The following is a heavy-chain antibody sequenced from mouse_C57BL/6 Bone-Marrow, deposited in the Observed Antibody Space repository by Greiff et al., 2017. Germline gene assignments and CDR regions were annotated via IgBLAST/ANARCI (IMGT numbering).Heavy chain of an antibody. D-gene: IGHD3-2*01. CDR2: IYPGDGDT. Sequence: QVQLQQSGAELVKPGASVKISCKASGYAFSSYWMNWVKQRPGKGLEWIGQIYPGDGDTNYNGKFKGKATLTADKSSSTAYRQLSSLTSEDSAVYFCAREVDRGYAMYYWGQGTSVTVSS. V-gene: IGHV1-80*01. CDR1: GYAFSSYW. J-gene: IGHJ4*01. CDR3: AREVDRGYAMYY.